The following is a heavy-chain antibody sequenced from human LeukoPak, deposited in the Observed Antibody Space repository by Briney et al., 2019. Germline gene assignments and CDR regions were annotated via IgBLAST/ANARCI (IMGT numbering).Heavy chain of an antibody. V-gene: IGHV3-15*01. D-gene: IGHD3-10*01. CDR1: GFTFSNAW. Sequence: IPGGSLRLSCAASGFTFSNAWMSWVRQAPGKGLEWVGRIKSKTDGGTTDYAAPVKGRFTISRDDSKNTLYLQMNSLKTEDTAVYYCTTDQIWFGELSPFDYWGQGTLVTVSS. CDR2: IKSKTDGGTT. CDR3: TTDQIWFGELSPFDY. J-gene: IGHJ4*02.